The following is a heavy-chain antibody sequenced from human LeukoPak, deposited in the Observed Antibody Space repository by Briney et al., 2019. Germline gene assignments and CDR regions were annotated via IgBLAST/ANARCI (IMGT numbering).Heavy chain of an antibody. V-gene: IGHV4-39*07. CDR2: INHSGST. CDR1: GGSITSSSYY. Sequence: SETLSLTCTVSGGSITSSSYYWSWIRQPPGKGLEWIGEINHSGSTNYNPSLKSRVTISVDTSKNQFSLKLSSVTAADTAVYYCARTLVYCSSTSCPIDYWGQGTLVTVSS. D-gene: IGHD2-2*01. J-gene: IGHJ4*02. CDR3: ARTLVYCSSTSCPIDY.